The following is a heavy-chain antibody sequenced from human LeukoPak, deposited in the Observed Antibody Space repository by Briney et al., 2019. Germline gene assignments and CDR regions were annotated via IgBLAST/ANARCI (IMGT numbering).Heavy chain of an antibody. CDR3: ARLASCGDFPPPPYFDY. V-gene: IGHV4-39*01. CDR1: GGSISSSSFY. Sequence: SETLSLTCTVSGGSISSSSFYWDWIRQPPGKGLEWIGTIYYSGTTYYNPSLKSRVTMSVDTSKSQFSLKLSSVTAADTAVYYCARLASCGDFPPPPYFDYWGQGTLVTVSS. D-gene: IGHD4-17*01. J-gene: IGHJ4*02. CDR2: IYYSGTT.